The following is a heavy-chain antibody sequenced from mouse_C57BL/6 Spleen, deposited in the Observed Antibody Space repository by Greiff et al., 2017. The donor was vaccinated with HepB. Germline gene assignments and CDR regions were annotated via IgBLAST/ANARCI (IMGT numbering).Heavy chain of an antibody. D-gene: IGHD1-1*01. V-gene: IGHV1-82*01. CDR1: GYAFSSSW. Sequence: QVQLKESGPELVKPGASVKISCKASGYAFSSSWMNWVKQRPGKGLEWIGRIYPGDGDTNYNGKFKGKATLTADKSSSTAYMQLSSMTSEDSAVYFGARDYGSSYEYFDVWGTGTTVTVSS. CDR2: IYPGDGDT. CDR3: ARDYGSSYEYFDV. J-gene: IGHJ1*03.